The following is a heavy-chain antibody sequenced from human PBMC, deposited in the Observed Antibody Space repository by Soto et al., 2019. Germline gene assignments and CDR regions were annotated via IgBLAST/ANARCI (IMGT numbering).Heavy chain of an antibody. CDR1: SGSISSSSYY. D-gene: IGHD6-6*01. V-gene: IGHV4-39*01. CDR2: SYYTGST. CDR3: ARHVSSHDYVMDV. Sequence: QLQLQESGPGLVKSSETLSLMCTVSSGSISSSSYYWGWIRQPPGKGLEWIGNSYYTGSTYYNPSLMSRVTISVDTSKNQFSLKLSSVAAADTAVYYCARHVSSHDYVMDVWGQGTTVTVSS. J-gene: IGHJ6*02.